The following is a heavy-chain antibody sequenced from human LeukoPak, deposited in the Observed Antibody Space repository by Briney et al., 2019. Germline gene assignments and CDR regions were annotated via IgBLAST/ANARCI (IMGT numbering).Heavy chain of an antibody. J-gene: IGHJ6*03. V-gene: IGHV4-39*01. CDR3: ARHPGYYYYYMDV. Sequence: SETLSLTCSLSGGSISSSSYYWAWIRQPPGKGLEWIGSIYYSGNTYYSPSLKSRVTIFVDTSKNEFSLNLSSVTAADTALYYCARHPGYYYYYMDVWGKGTTVTISS. CDR1: GGSISSSSYY. CDR2: IYYSGNT.